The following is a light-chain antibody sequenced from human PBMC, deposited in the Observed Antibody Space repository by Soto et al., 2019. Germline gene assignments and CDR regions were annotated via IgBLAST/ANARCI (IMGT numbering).Light chain of an antibody. CDR1: SSDVGTYNY. Sequence: QSALTQPRSVSGPPGQSVSISCSGTSSDVGTYNYVSWYQQHPGKAPKLMIYDVSKRPSGVPDRFSGSKSGNTASLTISGLQAEDEADYYCSSYTSSSRWVFGTGTKVTVL. V-gene: IGLV2-11*01. J-gene: IGLJ1*01. CDR3: SSYTSSSRWV. CDR2: DVS.